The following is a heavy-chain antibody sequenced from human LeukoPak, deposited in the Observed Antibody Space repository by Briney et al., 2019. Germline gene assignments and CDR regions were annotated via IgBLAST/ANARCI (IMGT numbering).Heavy chain of an antibody. V-gene: IGHV1-46*03. CDR1: IHTFTSYY. Sequence: ASVKLSCNACIHTFTSYYMHWVRQAPRQALEWMGIINPSGGSTSYAQKFQGRVTMTRDTSTSTVYMELSSLRSEDTAVYYCARPNGSGSPLLGYWGQGTLVTVSS. CDR2: INPSGGST. CDR3: ARPNGSGSPLLGY. J-gene: IGHJ4*02. D-gene: IGHD3-10*01.